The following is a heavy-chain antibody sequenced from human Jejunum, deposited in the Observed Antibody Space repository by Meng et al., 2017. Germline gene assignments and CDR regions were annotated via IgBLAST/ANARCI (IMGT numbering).Heavy chain of an antibody. D-gene: IGHD6-6*01. CDR3: ARGSIADRLSD. CDR2: INHSGST. V-gene: IGHV4-34*01. J-gene: IGHJ4*02. CDR1: GGSFSGYY. Sequence: QVQVQQWGAGLLNPSETLSLTCTVYGGSFSGYYWSWIRQPPGKGLEWIGEINHSGSTSYNPSLKSRVTMSLDTSKNQFSLELSSVTAADTAVYYCARGSIADRLSDWGQGTLVTFSS.